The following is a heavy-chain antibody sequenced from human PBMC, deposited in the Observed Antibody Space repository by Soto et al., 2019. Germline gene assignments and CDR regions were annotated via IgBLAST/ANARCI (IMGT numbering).Heavy chain of an antibody. D-gene: IGHD4-17*01. CDR1: GLTFSNHG. Sequence: EVHLLESGGGLVQPGGSLRLSCAASGLTFSNHGMTWVRQAPGKGLECVAGISGNGLNTYYADSVKGRFTISSDTSRNRMYLQMNSLRVEDAALYYCARRVDYGDFVLDFSGQGTMVTVSS. CDR3: ARRVDYGDFVLDF. CDR2: ISGNGLNT. V-gene: IGHV3-23*01. J-gene: IGHJ3*01.